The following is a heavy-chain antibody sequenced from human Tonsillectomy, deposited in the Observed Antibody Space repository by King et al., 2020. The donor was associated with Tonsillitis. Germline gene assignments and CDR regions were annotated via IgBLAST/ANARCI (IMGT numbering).Heavy chain of an antibody. CDR1: GFSLSTSGMC. CDR2: IDWDGEK. J-gene: IGHJ6*02. CDR3: AQMSGLPCVGRDGRYGMDV. D-gene: IGHD1-26*01. V-gene: IGHV2-70*01. Sequence: VTLKESGPALVRPPQTLTLTCTFSGFSLSTSGMCVSWIRQPPGKALEWLALIDWDGEKYYSTSLRTRLTISKDTSKNQVVLTMSNMGPVDTATFYCAQMSGLPCVGRDGRYGMDVWGQGTTVTVSS.